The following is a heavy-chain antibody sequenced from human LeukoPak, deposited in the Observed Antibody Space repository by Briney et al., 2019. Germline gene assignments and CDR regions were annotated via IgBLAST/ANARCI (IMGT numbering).Heavy chain of an antibody. CDR3: AKDMSGGDYVWGTFDN. CDR1: GFTFSVWG. J-gene: IGHJ4*02. V-gene: IGHV3-23*01. CDR2: ISGSGAST. D-gene: IGHD3-16*01. Sequence: TGGSLRLSCAASGFTFSVWGMSWVRQAPGKGLEWVSAISGSGASTSYADSVKGRFTISRDNSNNTLYLQMNSLRAEDTAVYYCAKDMSGGDYVWGTFDNWGQGTLVTVSS.